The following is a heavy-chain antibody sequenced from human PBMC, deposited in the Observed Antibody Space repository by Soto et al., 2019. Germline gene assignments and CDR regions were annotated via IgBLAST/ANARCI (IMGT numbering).Heavy chain of an antibody. V-gene: IGHV4-4*07. D-gene: IGHD6-13*01. CDR2: IYTSGTT. CDR3: ARQTTYSSSWYDY. CDR1: CGTMIKYY. J-gene: IGHJ5*01. Sequence: PSETLSLTCSFSCGTMIKYYCVWIRQPAGKGLEWIGRIYTSGTTDYNPSLKSRVTMSVDTSKNQFSLKLSSVTAADTALYFCARQTTYSSSWYDYWGHGTLVTVSS.